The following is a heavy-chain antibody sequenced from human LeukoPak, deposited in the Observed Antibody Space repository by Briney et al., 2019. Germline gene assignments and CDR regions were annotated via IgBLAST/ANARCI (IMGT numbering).Heavy chain of an antibody. D-gene: IGHD6-6*01. CDR3: ARRFYSGSSFDY. V-gene: IGHV4-31*03. Sequence: PSETLSLTCTVSGGSITSGGYYWSWIRHHPGKGLEWIGYIYYSGSTHYNPSLKSRVTISVDTSKNQFSLKLSSVTAADTAVYYCARRFYSGSSFDYWGQGTLVTVSS. CDR1: GGSITSGGYY. CDR2: IYYSGST. J-gene: IGHJ4*02.